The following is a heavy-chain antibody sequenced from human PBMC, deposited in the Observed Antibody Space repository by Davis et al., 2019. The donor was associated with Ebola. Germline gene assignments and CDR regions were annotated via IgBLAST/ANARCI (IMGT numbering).Heavy chain of an antibody. CDR3: ARDQGSQGNFHY. D-gene: IGHD6-19*01. J-gene: IGHJ4*02. CDR2: TKQDGSTK. CDR1: GFTFSSYW. V-gene: IGHV3-7*01. Sequence: GGSLRLSCAASGFTFSSYWMSWVRQAPGKGLEWVANTKQDGSTKYYVDSVKGRFTISRDNARNSLYLQMDSLRAEDTALYYCARDQGSQGNFHYWGQGTLVAVSS.